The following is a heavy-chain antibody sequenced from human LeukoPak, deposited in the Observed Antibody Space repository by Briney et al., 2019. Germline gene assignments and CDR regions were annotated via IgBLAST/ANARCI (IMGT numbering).Heavy chain of an antibody. V-gene: IGHV1-2*02. J-gene: IGHJ6*03. CDR3: ARNSQLEAPFPFQYYYMDV. D-gene: IGHD6-13*01. Sequence: ASVKVSCKASGYTFTSYGISWVRQAPGQGLEWMGWINPNSGGTNYAQKFQGRVTMTRDTSISTAYMELSRLRSDDTAVYYCARNSQLEAPFPFQYYYMDVWGKGTTVTVSS. CDR1: GYTFTSYG. CDR2: INPNSGGT.